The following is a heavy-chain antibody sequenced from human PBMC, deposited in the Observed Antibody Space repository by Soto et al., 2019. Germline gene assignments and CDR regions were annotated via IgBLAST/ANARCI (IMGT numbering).Heavy chain of an antibody. J-gene: IGHJ4*02. Sequence: EVQLVESGGGVVQPGGSLRLSCAASGFTFSSYWMHWVRQAPGKGLVWVSGINGDGKTATYADSVKGRFIISRDNAKNILYLQMNSLTADDTAVYYCARPRYDGSGTPFDHWGQGSLVTVSS. CDR2: INGDGKTA. CDR1: GFTFSSYW. CDR3: ARPRYDGSGTPFDH. V-gene: IGHV3-74*01. D-gene: IGHD3-22*01.